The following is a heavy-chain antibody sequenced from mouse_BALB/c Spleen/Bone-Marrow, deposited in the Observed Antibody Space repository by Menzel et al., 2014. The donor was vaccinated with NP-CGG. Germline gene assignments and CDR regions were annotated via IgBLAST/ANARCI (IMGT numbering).Heavy chain of an antibody. CDR1: GFDFSRYW. V-gene: IGHV4-1*02. CDR3: ARLNYYGNSFV. CDR2: ISPESSTI. D-gene: IGHD1-1*01. J-gene: IGHJ1*01. Sequence: EVKVVESGGGLVQPGGSLKLSCAASGFDFSRYWMSWVRQAPGKGLEWIGEISPESSTINYTPSLKDKFIISRDNAKNTLYLQMSKVRSEDTALYYCARLNYYGNSFVWGAGTTVTVSS.